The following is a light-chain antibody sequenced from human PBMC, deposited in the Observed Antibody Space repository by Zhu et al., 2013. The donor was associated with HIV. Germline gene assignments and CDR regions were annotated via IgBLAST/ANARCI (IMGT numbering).Light chain of an antibody. Sequence: EIVLTQSPGTLSLSPGERATLSCRANETVGSYLVWYQQKPGQAPRLLMYGASSRATGIPDRFSGSGSGTEFTLTISRLEPGDFAVYYCQQYGILPATFGPGTKVDIK. CDR1: ETVGSY. V-gene: IGKV3-20*01. J-gene: IGKJ3*01. CDR2: GAS. CDR3: QQYGILPAT.